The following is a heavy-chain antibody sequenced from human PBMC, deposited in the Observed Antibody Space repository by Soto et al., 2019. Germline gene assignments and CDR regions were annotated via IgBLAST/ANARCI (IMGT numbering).Heavy chain of an antibody. Sequence: DVQLVESGGGLVKPGGSLRLSCAASGFTFSRYSMTWVRQTPGKGLEWVSSITTSSDVYYADSLKGRFTISRDNAKNSLYLQMNCLRAEDPAVYYCATEYYVESRARSGAFDMWGQGKMVTVSS. V-gene: IGHV3-21*01. CDR3: ATEYYVESRARSGAFDM. CDR1: GFTFSRYS. D-gene: IGHD3-16*01. CDR2: ITTSSDV. J-gene: IGHJ3*02.